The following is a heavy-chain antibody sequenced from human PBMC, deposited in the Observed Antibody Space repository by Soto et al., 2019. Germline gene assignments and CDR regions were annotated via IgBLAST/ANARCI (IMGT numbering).Heavy chain of an antibody. J-gene: IGHJ1*01. Sequence: GGSLILSCTVSGFMFEDFAMHWVRQAPGQGLEWVSGINWNGVNKGYAESVLGRFTISRDNAKKSLYLDMNYLRPEDTALYFCAKDVDRLGELWGYFQSWGQGTMVTVSS. D-gene: IGHD3-16*01. V-gene: IGHV3-9*01. CDR1: GFMFEDFA. CDR2: INWNGVNK. CDR3: AKDVDRLGELWGYFQS.